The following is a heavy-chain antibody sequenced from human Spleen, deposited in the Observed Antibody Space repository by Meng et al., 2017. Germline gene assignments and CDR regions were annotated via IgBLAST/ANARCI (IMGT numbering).Heavy chain of an antibody. CDR3: ARIHGGATPGTKYYYGMDV. CDR2: ISWNSGSI. CDR1: GFTFDDYA. D-gene: IGHD1-26*01. J-gene: IGHJ6*02. Sequence: GGSLRLSCVASGFTFDDYAMHWVRQAPGKGLEWVAGISWNSGSIGYADSVKGRFTISRDNVKNSLFLGMNSLRAEDTAVYYCARIHGGATPGTKYYYGMDVWGQGTTVTVSS. V-gene: IGHV3-9*01.